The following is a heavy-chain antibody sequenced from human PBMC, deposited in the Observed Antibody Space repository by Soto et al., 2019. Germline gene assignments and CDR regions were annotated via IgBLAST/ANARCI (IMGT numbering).Heavy chain of an antibody. CDR1: GGSISSGGYY. V-gene: IGHV4-31*03. CDR3: ARGWRLAAAGTYGMDV. CDR2: IYYSGST. J-gene: IGHJ6*02. D-gene: IGHD6-13*01. Sequence: SETLSLTCTVSGGSISSGGYYWSWIRQHPGKGLEWIGYIYYSGSTYYNPSLKSRVTISVDTSKNQFSLKLSSVTAADTAVYYCARGWRLAAAGTYGMDVWGQGNTVTVSS.